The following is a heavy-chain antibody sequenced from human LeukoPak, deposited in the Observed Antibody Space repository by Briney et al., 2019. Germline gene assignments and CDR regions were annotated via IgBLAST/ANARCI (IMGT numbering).Heavy chain of an antibody. V-gene: IGHV4-59*01. CDR3: ARDRHGAFDY. J-gene: IGHJ4*02. CDR1: GGSISSYY. D-gene: IGHD3-10*01. CDR2: IYYSGST. Sequence: SETLSLTCTVSGGSISSYYWSWIRQPPGKGLEWIGDIYYSGSTNFKPSLKSRVTISVDTSKNQFSLKLSSVTAADTAVYYCARDRHGAFDYWGQGTLVTVSS.